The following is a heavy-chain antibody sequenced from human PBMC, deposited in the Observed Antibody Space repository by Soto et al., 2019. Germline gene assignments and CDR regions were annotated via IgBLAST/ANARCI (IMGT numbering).Heavy chain of an antibody. CDR2: IIPIVDTA. CDR3: ARHDCISSSCYYYYYYGMAV. CDR1: GYTFTSYG. V-gene: IGHV1-69*13. D-gene: IGHD2-2*01. Sequence: SVKVFCKASGYTFTSYGISWVRQAPGQGLEWMGGIIPIVDTANYAQKFQGRVTITADESTSTAYMELSSLRSEDTAVYYCARHDCISSSCYYYYYYGMAVWGQGTTVTVSS. J-gene: IGHJ6*02.